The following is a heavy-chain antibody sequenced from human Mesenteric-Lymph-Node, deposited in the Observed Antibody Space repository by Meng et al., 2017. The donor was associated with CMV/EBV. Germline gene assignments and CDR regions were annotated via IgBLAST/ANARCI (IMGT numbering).Heavy chain of an antibody. V-gene: IGHV3-11*01. CDR3: ARNWGPIDY. Sequence: GESLKISCAASGFTFSDYYMSWIRQAPGKGLEWVSYISSRNSHIFYQDSVKGRFTISRDNDKNSLYLQMNSLRAEDTAVYYCARNWGPIDYWGQGALVTVSS. J-gene: IGHJ4*02. CDR2: ISSRNSHI. D-gene: IGHD7-27*01. CDR1: GFTFSDYY.